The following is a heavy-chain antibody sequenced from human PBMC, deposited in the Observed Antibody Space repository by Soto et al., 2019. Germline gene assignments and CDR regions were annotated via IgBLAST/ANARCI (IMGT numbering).Heavy chain of an antibody. Sequence: GGSLRLSCAASGFTFSSYWMHWVRQAPGKGLVWVSRINSDGSSTSYADSVKGRFTISRDNAKNTLYLQMNSLRAEDTAVYYCANIVVPAAKGTFFDYWGQGTLVTVSS. V-gene: IGHV3-74*01. D-gene: IGHD2-2*01. J-gene: IGHJ4*02. CDR3: ANIVVPAAKGTFFDY. CDR2: INSDGSST. CDR1: GFTFSSYW.